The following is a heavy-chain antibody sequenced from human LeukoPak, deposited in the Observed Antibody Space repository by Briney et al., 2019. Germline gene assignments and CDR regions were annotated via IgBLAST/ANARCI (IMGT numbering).Heavy chain of an antibody. J-gene: IGHJ4*02. D-gene: IGHD5-18*01. V-gene: IGHV3-7*01. CDR1: GFTFSNYA. CDR2: IKKDGSEK. CDR3: ARDLSGVTGYTYGRGIDY. Sequence: GGSLRLSCAASGFTFSNYAMSWVRQAPGKGLEWVANIKKDGSEKYYVDSVKGRFTISRDNAKTSLYLQMNSLRAEDTAVYYCARDLSGVTGYTYGRGIDYWGQGTLVTVSS.